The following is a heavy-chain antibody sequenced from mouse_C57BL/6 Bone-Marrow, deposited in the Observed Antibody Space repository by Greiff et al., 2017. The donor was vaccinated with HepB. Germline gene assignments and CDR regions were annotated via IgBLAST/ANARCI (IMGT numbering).Heavy chain of an antibody. CDR3: ARDEGYYYGKDYYAMDY. J-gene: IGHJ4*01. CDR2: ISDGGSYT. D-gene: IGHD1-1*01. Sequence: DVKLVESGGGLVKPGGSLKLSCAASGFTFSSYAMSWVRQTPEKRLEWVATISDGGSYTYYPDNVKGRFTISRDNAKNNLYLQMSHLKSEDTAMYYCARDEGYYYGKDYYAMDYWGQGTSVTVSS. CDR1: GFTFSSYA. V-gene: IGHV5-4*01.